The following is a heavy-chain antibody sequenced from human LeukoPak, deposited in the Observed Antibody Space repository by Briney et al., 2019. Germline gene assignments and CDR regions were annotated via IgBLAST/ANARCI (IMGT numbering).Heavy chain of an antibody. Sequence: SETLSLTCTVSGGSIRSSYYYWGWIRQPPGKGLEWIGSIYYSGSTYYNPSLKSRVTISVDTSKNQFSLKLSSVTAADTAVYYCATNIPHDAFDIWGQGTMVTVSS. CDR2: IYYSGST. V-gene: IGHV4-39*07. J-gene: IGHJ3*02. CDR3: ATNIPHDAFDI. D-gene: IGHD2-21*01. CDR1: GGSIRSSYYY.